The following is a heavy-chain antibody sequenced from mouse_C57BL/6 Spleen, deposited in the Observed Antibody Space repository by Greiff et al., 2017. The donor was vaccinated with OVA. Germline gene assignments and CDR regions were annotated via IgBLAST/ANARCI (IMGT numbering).Heavy chain of an antibody. J-gene: IGHJ1*03. CDR2: IYPGDGDT. CDR3: ARTPIYYYGSSHWYFDV. Sequence: VQLQQSGAELVKPGASVKISCKASGYAFSSYWMNWVKQRPGKGLEWIGQIYPGDGDTNYNGKFKGKATLTADKSSSTAYMQLSSLTSEDSAVYFCARTPIYYYGSSHWYFDVWGTGTTVTVSS. D-gene: IGHD1-1*01. CDR1: GYAFSSYW. V-gene: IGHV1-80*01.